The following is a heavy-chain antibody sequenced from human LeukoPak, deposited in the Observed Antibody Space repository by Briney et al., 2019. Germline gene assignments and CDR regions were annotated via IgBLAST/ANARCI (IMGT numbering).Heavy chain of an antibody. CDR1: GFTFISYW. V-gene: IGHV3-7*01. CDR2: IKQDGSEK. CDR3: ARDEGSGSYYARAHAVADY. D-gene: IGHD3-10*01. J-gene: IGHJ4*02. Sequence: QPGGSLRLSCAASGFTFISYWMSWVRQAPGKGLEWVANIKQDGSEKYYVDSVNGRFTISRDDAKNSLYLQMNSLRAEDTAVYYCARDEGSGSYYARAHAVADYWGQGTLVTVSS.